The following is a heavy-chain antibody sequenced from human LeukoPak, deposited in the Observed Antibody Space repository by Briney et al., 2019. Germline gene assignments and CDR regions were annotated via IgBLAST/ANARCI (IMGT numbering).Heavy chain of an antibody. CDR1: GFTFSSFG. CDR2: IWYDASDR. V-gene: IGHV3-33*01. D-gene: IGHD4-23*01. J-gene: IGHJ4*02. CDR3: ARGHSGGV. Sequence: GGSLRLSCAASGFTFSSFGMHWVRQAPGKGLEWVAVIWYDASDRYYADSVKGRFTISRDDPRNTLYLQMNSLTAEDTAVYYCARGHSGGVWGQGTLVTVSS.